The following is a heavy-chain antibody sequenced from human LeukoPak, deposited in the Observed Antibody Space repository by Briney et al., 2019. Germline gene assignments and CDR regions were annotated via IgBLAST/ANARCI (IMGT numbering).Heavy chain of an antibody. CDR3: AREVLFCSSTSCYPDWFDP. CDR1: GGSISSYY. J-gene: IGHJ5*02. CDR2: IYYSGST. Sequence: SETLSLTCTVSGGSISSYYWSWIRQPPVKGLEWIGYIYYSGSTNYNPSLKSRVTISVDTSKNQFSLKLSSVTAADTAVYYCAREVLFCSSTSCYPDWFDPWGQGTLVTVSS. V-gene: IGHV4-59*01. D-gene: IGHD2-2*01.